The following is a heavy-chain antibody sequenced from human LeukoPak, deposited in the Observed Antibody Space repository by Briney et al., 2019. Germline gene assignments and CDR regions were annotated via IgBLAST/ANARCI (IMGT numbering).Heavy chain of an antibody. J-gene: IGHJ6*03. CDR1: GGSFSGYY. D-gene: IGHD3-10*01. Sequence: SETLSLTCAVYGGSFSGYYWSWIRQPPGKGLEWIGEINHSGSTNYNPFLKSRVTISVDTSKNQFSLKLSSVTAADTAVYYCARSGNYYGSYYYYYYMDVWGKGTTVTVSS. V-gene: IGHV4-34*01. CDR3: ARSGNYYGSYYYYYYMDV. CDR2: INHSGST.